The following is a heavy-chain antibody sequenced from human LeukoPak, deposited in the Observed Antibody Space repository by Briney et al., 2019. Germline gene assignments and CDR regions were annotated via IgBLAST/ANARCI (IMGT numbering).Heavy chain of an antibody. CDR2: IKSKTNDNTT. CDR3: TTDGTSDGLWY. J-gene: IGHJ4*02. Sequence: GGSLRLFCGVSGFFFCVVWMCWVRQTPGKGLEWVGRIKSKTNDNTTDYAAPVRGRFTISRDDSKNTLYLQMSSLKTEDTAVYYCTTDGTSDGLWYWGQGTLVTVSS. V-gene: IGHV3-15*01. CDR1: GFFFCVVW. D-gene: IGHD2-21*01.